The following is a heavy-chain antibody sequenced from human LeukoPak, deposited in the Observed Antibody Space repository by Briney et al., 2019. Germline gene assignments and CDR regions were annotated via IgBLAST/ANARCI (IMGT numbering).Heavy chain of an antibody. J-gene: IGHJ4*02. CDR3: VKGGVYSSGCPDY. V-gene: IGHV3-23*01. CDR2: LTGSGGST. D-gene: IGHD6-19*01. CDR1: GFTFSSSS. Sequence: GGSLRLSCAASGFTFSSSSMSWVRQAPGKGLEWVSALTGSGGSTYYADSVKGRFTVSRDNSRNTLYLQMSSLRAEDTAVYFCVKGGVYSSGCPDYWGQGTLVTVSS.